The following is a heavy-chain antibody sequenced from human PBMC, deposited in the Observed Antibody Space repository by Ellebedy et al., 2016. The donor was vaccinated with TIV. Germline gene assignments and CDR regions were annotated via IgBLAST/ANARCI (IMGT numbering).Heavy chain of an antibody. CDR1: GFPFTCA. V-gene: IGHV3-30-3*01. J-gene: IGHJ3*02. CDR3: AKKLVVAGLRTTDAFDI. Sequence: GESLKISXAASGFPFTCAMHWVRLTPGKGLEWVAVISGNGAITYYADSVKGRFTISRDNSRSTVSLQMNSLRTEDTALYYCAKKLVVAGLRTTDAFDIWGQGTMVTVSS. D-gene: IGHD2-15*01. CDR2: ISGNGAIT.